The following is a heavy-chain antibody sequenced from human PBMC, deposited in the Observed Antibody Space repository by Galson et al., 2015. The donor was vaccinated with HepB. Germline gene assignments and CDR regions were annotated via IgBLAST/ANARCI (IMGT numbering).Heavy chain of an antibody. Sequence: PALVKPTQTLTLTCTFSGVSLSTGGLGVGWIRQPPGKALEWLALIYWDDDKRYNPSLKSRLTITKDTTKNQVVLTMTNMDPVDTATYYCAHTMNYYGDYAFGTWGQGTLVTVSS. J-gene: IGHJ5*02. CDR2: IYWDDDK. CDR3: AHTMNYYGDYAFGT. D-gene: IGHD4-17*01. V-gene: IGHV2-5*02. CDR1: GVSLSTGGLG.